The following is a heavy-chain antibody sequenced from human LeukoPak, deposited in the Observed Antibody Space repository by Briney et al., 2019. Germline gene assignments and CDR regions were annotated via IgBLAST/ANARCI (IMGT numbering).Heavy chain of an antibody. CDR2: INPSGGST. J-gene: IGHJ4*02. V-gene: IGHV1-46*01. CDR3: ARDGIAAAGTPYYFDY. Sequence: ASVKVPCKASGYTFTSYYMHWVRQAPGQGLEWMGIINPSGGSTSYAQKFQGRVTMTRDTSTSTVYMELSSLRSEDTAVYYCARDGIAAAGTPYYFDYWGQGTLVTVSS. CDR1: GYTFTSYY. D-gene: IGHD6-13*01.